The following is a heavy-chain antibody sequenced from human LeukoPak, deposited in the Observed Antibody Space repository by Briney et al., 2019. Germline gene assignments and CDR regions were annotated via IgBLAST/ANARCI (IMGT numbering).Heavy chain of an antibody. V-gene: IGHV1-46*01. CDR2: INPSGGST. CDR1: GYTFTSYY. CDR3: ARDGSYYDSSGYHLDY. J-gene: IGHJ4*02. Sequence: ASVTVSCKASGYTFTSYYMHWVRQAPGQGLEWMGIINPSGGSTSYAQKFQGRVTMTRDTSTSTVYMELSNLRSEDTAVYYCARDGSYYDSSGYHLDYWGQGTLVTVSS. D-gene: IGHD3-22*01.